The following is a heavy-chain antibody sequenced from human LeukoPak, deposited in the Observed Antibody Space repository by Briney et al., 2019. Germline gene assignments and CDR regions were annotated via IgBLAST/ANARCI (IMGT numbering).Heavy chain of an antibody. J-gene: IGHJ4*01. V-gene: IGHV3-7*03. D-gene: IGHD6-13*01. CDR3: ARVYWQQLIPLDY. Sequence: GGSLRLSCAASGFTFSSYWMSWVRQAPGKGLEWVANIEQDGSEIYYVDSVKGRFTISRDNAKNSLYLQMNSLRAEDTAVYYCARVYWQQLIPLDYWGQGTLVTVSS. CDR2: IEQDGSEI. CDR1: GFTFSSYW.